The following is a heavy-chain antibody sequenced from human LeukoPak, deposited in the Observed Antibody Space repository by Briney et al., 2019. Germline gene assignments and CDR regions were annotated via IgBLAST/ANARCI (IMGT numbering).Heavy chain of an antibody. Sequence: KAGGSLRLSCAASGFTFSSYSMNWVRQAPGKGLEWVSSISSSSSYIYYADSVKGRFTISRDNAKNSLYLQMNSLRAEDTAVYYCARDLVEMATGVGYFDYWGQGTLVTVSS. J-gene: IGHJ4*02. CDR1: GFTFSSYS. D-gene: IGHD5-24*01. V-gene: IGHV3-21*01. CDR3: ARDLVEMATGVGYFDY. CDR2: ISSSSSYI.